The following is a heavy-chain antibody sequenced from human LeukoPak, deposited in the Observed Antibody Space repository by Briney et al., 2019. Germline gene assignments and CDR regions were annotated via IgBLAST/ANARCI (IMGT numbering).Heavy chain of an antibody. CDR2: IYYSGST. Sequence: SETLSLTCTVSGGSISSYYWSWIRQPPGKGLEWIGYIYYSGSTNYNPSLKSRVTISVDTSKNQFSLKLSSVTAADTAVYYCARSGIAVAGLFFWGQGTLVTVSS. J-gene: IGHJ4*02. V-gene: IGHV4-59*01. CDR1: GGSISSYY. D-gene: IGHD6-19*01. CDR3: ARSGIAVAGLFF.